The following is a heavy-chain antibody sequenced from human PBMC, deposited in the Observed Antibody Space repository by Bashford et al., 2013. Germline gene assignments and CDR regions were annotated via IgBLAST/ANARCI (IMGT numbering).Heavy chain of an antibody. CDR2: VYPDGST. CDR1: GDSISSDNW. V-gene: IGHV4-4*02. J-gene: IGHJ6*02. Sequence: SETLSLTCSVSGDSISSDNWWTWVRQSPGRDWSGLGKVYPDGSTNYKPSLRRRVTISMDKSKNQFSLKLSSVTAADTAVYYCARDGGDDGYYGMDVWGQGTTVTVSS. CDR3: ARDGGDDGYYGMDV. D-gene: IGHD2-21*01.